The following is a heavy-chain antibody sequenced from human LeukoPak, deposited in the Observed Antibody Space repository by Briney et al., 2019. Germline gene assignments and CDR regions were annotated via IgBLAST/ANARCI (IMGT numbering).Heavy chain of an antibody. V-gene: IGHV3-74*01. CDR3: ARDRRTYGSGSYLTGFDY. D-gene: IGHD3-10*01. CDR2: INSDGSST. CDR1: GFTFSSYW. J-gene: IGHJ4*02. Sequence: GGSLRLSCAASGFTFSSYWMHWVRQAPGKGLVWVSRINSDGSSTSYADSVKGRFTISRDNSKNTLYLQMNSLRAEDTAVYYCARDRRTYGSGSYLTGFDYWGQGILVTVSS.